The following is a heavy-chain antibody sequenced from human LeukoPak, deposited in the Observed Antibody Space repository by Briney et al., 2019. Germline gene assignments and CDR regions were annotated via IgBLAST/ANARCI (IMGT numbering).Heavy chain of an antibody. V-gene: IGHV1-69*05. Sequence: SVRVSCKASGGTFSSYAISWVRQAPGQGLEWMGGIIPIFGTANYAQKFQGRVTMTRNTSISTAYMELSSLRSEDTAVYYCARGGYSSSGLGHWGQGTLVTVSS. CDR2: IIPIFGTA. CDR1: GGTFSSYA. CDR3: ARGGYSSSGLGH. J-gene: IGHJ1*01. D-gene: IGHD6-13*01.